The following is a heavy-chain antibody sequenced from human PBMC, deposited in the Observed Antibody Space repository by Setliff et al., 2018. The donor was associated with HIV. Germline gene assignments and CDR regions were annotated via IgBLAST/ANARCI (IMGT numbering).Heavy chain of an antibody. V-gene: IGHV1-69*06. CDR2: IIPVYHTT. J-gene: IGHJ5*02. CDR1: GGAFTSYA. Sequence: GASVKVSCKASGGAFTSYAFSWVRQAPGQGLEWMGRIIPVYHTTDYAPQFQGRVTITADKSTSTVYMDLNSLEIEDTAVHYCTTRLSGSYIPNWFDPWGQGTLVTVS. CDR3: TTRLSGSYIPNWFDP. D-gene: IGHD1-26*01.